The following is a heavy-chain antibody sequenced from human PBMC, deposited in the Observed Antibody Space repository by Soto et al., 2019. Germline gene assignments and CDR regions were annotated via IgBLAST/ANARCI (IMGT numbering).Heavy chain of an antibody. CDR1: GGTFSSYA. CDR3: ARVRYCGGDCYRDY. V-gene: IGHV1-69*06. J-gene: IGHJ4*01. D-gene: IGHD2-21*02. Sequence: QVQLVQSGAEVKKPGSSVKVSCKASGGTFSSYAISWVRQAPGQGREWMGGISPIFGTAHYTQKFQGRVTITADKSTRTAYRAMSSLRSEDSAVYYCARVRYCGGDCYRDYWGQGTPVPLSS. CDR2: ISPIFGTA.